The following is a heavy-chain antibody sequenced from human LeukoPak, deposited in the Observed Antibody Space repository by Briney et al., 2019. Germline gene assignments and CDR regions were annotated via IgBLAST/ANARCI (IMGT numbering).Heavy chain of an antibody. CDR1: GGSISSSSYY. Sequence: SETLTLTCTVSGGSISSSSYYWGWIRQPPGKGLEWIGSIYYSGSTYYNPSLKSRVTISVDTSKNQFSLKLSSVTAADTAVYYCARWGVGDVHAFDIWGQGTMVTVSS. CDR2: IYYSGST. CDR3: ARWGVGDVHAFDI. D-gene: IGHD3-10*01. V-gene: IGHV4-39*07. J-gene: IGHJ3*02.